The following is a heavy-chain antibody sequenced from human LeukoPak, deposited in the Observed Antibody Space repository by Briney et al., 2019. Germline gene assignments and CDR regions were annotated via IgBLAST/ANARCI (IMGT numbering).Heavy chain of an antibody. D-gene: IGHD3-22*01. CDR2: IYYSGST. J-gene: IGHJ6*02. Sequence: SETLSLTCTVSGGSISSGDYYWGWIRQPPGKGLEWIGYIYYSGSTYYNPSLKSRVTISVDTSKNQFSLKLSSVTAADTAVYYCARDYYGSSGYYYYYYGMDVWGQGTTVTVSS. CDR3: ARDYYGSSGYYYYYYGMDV. V-gene: IGHV4-30-4*01. CDR1: GGSISSGDYY.